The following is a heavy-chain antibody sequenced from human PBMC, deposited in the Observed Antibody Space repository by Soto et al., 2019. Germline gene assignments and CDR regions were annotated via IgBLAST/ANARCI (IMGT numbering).Heavy chain of an antibody. Sequence: QVQLQQWGAGLLKPSETLSLTCAVYGGSFSGYYWSWIRQPPGKGLEWIGEINHSGSTNYNPSLKSRVSISVDTSKNQFSLKLSSVTAADTAVYYGARRRYYYYGMDVWGQGTTVTVSS. CDR1: GGSFSGYY. CDR3: ARRRYYYYGMDV. CDR2: INHSGST. J-gene: IGHJ6*02. V-gene: IGHV4-34*01. D-gene: IGHD6-25*01.